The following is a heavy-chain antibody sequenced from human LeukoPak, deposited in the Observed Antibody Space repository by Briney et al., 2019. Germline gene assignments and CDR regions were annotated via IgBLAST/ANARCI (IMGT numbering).Heavy chain of an antibody. CDR1: GYSISSGYY. CDR3: AGAYGHLAAYDY. CDR2: IYHSGST. J-gene: IGHJ4*02. Sequence: PSETLSLTCAVSGYSISSGYYWGWIRQPPGKGLEWIGSIYHSGSTYYNPSLKSRVTISVDTSKNQFSLKLSSVTAADTAVYYCAGAYGHLAAYDYWGQGTLVTVSS. V-gene: IGHV4-38-2*01. D-gene: IGHD4-17*01.